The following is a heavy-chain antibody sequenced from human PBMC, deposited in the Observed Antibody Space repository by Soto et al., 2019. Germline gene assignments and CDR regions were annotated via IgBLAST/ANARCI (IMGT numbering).Heavy chain of an antibody. D-gene: IGHD3-10*01. V-gene: IGHV3-23*01. CDR2: ISGSGGST. CDR3: ATVMVRGVNITYVSYFDY. CDR1: GFTFSSYA. Sequence: GGSLRLSCAASGFTFSSYAMSWVRQAPGKGLEWVSAISGSGGSTYYADSVKGRFTISRDNSKNTLYLQMNSLRAEDTAVYYCATVMVRGVNITYVSYFDYWGQGTLVTVSS. J-gene: IGHJ4*02.